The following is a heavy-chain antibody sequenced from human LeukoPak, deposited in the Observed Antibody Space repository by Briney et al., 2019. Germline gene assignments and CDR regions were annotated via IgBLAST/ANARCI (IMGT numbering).Heavy chain of an antibody. J-gene: IGHJ4*02. CDR1: GYSISSGYY. D-gene: IGHD3-22*01. CDR2: IYHSGST. Sequence: SETLSLTCTVSGYSISSGYYWGWIRQPPGKGLERIGSIYHSGSTYYNPSLKSRVTISVDTSKNQFSLKLSSVTAADTAVYYCARGRNYYDSSLDYWGQGTLVTVSS. CDR3: ARGRNYYDSSLDY. V-gene: IGHV4-38-2*02.